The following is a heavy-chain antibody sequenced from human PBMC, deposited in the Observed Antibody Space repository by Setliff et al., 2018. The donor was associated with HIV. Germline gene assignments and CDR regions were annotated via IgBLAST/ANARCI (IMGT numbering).Heavy chain of an antibody. CDR2: MNPKSANR. D-gene: IGHD3-3*01. CDR3: VRESDCSSAGCHAALEWLSWNYYFGMDV. J-gene: IGHJ6*02. Sequence: ASVKVSCKASGYMFTNYDIHWVRQAAGQGLEWTGWMNPKSANRGYAQKFQGRVTMARNTSASTIYMERKNLRSDDTGVYYCVRESDCSSAGCHAALEWLSWNYYFGMDVWGRGTTVTVSS. V-gene: IGHV1-8*01. CDR1: GYMFTNYD.